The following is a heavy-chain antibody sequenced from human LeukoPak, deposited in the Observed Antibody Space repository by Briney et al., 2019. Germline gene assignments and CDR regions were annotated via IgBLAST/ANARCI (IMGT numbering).Heavy chain of an antibody. V-gene: IGHV4-39*07. Sequence: PSETLSLTCTVSGGSISSGTYYWGWIRQPPGKGLEWIGSIYHSGSTYYNPSLKSRVTISVDTSKNQFSLKLSSLTAADTAVYYCARDRKYYYHMDVWGKGTTVTVSS. J-gene: IGHJ6*03. D-gene: IGHD1-14*01. CDR1: GGSISSGTYY. CDR3: ARDRKYYYHMDV. CDR2: IYHSGST.